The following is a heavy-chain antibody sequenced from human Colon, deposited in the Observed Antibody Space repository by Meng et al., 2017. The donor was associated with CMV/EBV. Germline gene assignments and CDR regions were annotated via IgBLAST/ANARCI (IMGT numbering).Heavy chain of an antibody. Sequence: SETLSLTCNVSGDSLSPFHWAWIRQSSGKGLEYIAHIHSSGITNYNSSLKSRVTISLDTSKNQFSLKLSSVTAADTAVYYCARYCGGHVGCHQYAMDVWGQGTTVTVSS. J-gene: IGHJ6*02. CDR1: GDSLSPFH. V-gene: IGHV4-4*09. CDR2: IHSSGIT. D-gene: IGHD2-21*01. CDR3: ARYCGGHVGCHQYAMDV.